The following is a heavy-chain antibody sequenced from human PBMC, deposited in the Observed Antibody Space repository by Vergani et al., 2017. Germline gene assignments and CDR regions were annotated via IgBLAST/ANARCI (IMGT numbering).Heavy chain of an antibody. J-gene: IGHJ4*01. V-gene: IGHV3-23*01. CDR1: GFIFSTYA. CDR3: ARAYGRYDWFDY. CDR2: ISASGAPT. Sequence: EVRVMESGGTLVKPGGSLRLSCTASGFIFSTYAMSWVRQAPGKGLEWVSGISASGAPTYYAYSVKGRVTISRDNSKNTLYLQMNSLRVEDTAVYYCARAYGRYDWFDYWGQRTLFTVSS. D-gene: IGHD1-20*01.